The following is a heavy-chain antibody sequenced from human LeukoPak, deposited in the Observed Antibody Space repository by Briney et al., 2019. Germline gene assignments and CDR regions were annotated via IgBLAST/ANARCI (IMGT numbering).Heavy chain of an antibody. V-gene: IGHV4-30-4*08. J-gene: IGHJ3*01. Sequence: PSQTLSLTCTVSGGSISSGDYYWSWIRQPPGKGLEWIGYIYYSGSTYYNPSLKSRVTISVDTSKNQFPLKLSSVTGVDTAVYYCARVVRNCPNAVCTFYLDCWREGRLVTASSGNASDPTIVAF. CDR3: ARVVRNCPNAVCTFYLDCWREGRLVTASSGNASDPTIVAF. CDR1: GGSISSGDYY. D-gene: IGHD2-8*01. CDR2: IYYSGST.